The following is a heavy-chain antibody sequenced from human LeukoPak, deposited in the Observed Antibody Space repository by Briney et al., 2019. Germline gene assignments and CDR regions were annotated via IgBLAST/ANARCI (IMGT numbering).Heavy chain of an antibody. CDR2: TSGSGGST. CDR3: AKDRPHPSAEPTNFDY. CDR1: GFTFSSYA. Sequence: GGSLRLSCSAFGFTFSSYAMHWVRQDPGKGLEWVSATSGSGGSTYYADSVKGRFTISRDNSKNTLYLQMNSLRAEDTAVYYCAKDRPHPSAEPTNFDYWGQGTLVNVSS. V-gene: IGHV3-23*01. J-gene: IGHJ4*02. D-gene: IGHD1-14*01.